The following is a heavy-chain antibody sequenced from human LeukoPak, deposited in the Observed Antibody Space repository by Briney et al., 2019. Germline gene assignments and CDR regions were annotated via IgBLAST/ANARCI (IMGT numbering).Heavy chain of an antibody. CDR3: ARALDGGARFDY. V-gene: IGHV3-30-3*01. J-gene: IGHJ4*02. CDR2: ISYDGTNK. Sequence: QAGGSLRLSCAASGFTFDDYAMHWVRHAPGKGLEWVAVISYDGTNKYYADSMKGRFTISRDNSKNTLYLQMNSLRPEDTAVYYCARALDGGARFDYWGQGTLVTVSS. CDR1: GFTFDDYA. D-gene: IGHD3-3*01.